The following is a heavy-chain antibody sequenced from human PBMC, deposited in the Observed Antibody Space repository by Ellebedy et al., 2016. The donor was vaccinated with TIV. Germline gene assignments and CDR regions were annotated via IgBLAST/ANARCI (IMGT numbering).Heavy chain of an antibody. J-gene: IGHJ4*02. V-gene: IGHV3-48*01. D-gene: IGHD4-17*01. CDR2: ISRSSERI. Sequence: GESLKISXAASDSTFIMFDMNWVRQAPGKGLEWLSYISRSSERIHYPDSVEGRFTISRDNSKSTLYLQMNSLRAEDAAVYYCAKDWSYGDYATAHFDYWGQGTLVTVSS. CDR3: AKDWSYGDYATAHFDY. CDR1: DSTFIMFD.